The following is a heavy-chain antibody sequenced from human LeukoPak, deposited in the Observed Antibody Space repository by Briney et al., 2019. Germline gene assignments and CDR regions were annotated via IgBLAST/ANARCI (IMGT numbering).Heavy chain of an antibody. V-gene: IGHV3-30*02. CDR1: GFTFSSYG. CDR2: IQNDGSNE. CDR3: AKDRCSNGIGCYYYYMDV. D-gene: IGHD2-8*01. J-gene: IGHJ6*03. Sequence: GGSLRLSCAASGFTFSSYGMHWVRQAPGKGLEWVAYIQNDGSNEQYTDSVKGRFSISRDSSKNILYLQMNSLRAEDTAVYYCAKDRCSNGIGCYYYYMDVWGKGTTVTISS.